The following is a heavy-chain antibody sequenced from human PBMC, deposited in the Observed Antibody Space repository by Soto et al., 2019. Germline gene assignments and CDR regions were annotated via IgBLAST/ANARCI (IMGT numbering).Heavy chain of an antibody. Sequence: QVQLQESGPGLVKPSQTMSLTCTVSGGSISRGGYYWSWIRQHPGKGMGWIGYTYYSGSTYYNPSLRSRVTISVDTSRNPFSLKLSSVTAADTAGYYFASEPVDYDSSGYDLDYWGQGTRVTFSS. CDR3: ASEPVDYDSSGYDLDY. D-gene: IGHD3-22*01. V-gene: IGHV4-31*03. CDR1: GGSISRGGYY. J-gene: IGHJ4*02. CDR2: TYYSGST.